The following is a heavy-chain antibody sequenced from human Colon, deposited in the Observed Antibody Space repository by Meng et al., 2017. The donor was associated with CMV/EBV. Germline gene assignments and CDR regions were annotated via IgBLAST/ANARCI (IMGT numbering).Heavy chain of an antibody. CDR1: GSTPSRHHP. D-gene: IGHD5-24*01. CDR2: IHFTGIT. V-gene: IGHV4-30-4*08. CDR3: ARDMQVTDGSLNWFDP. Sequence: GSTPSRHHPWTWIRQPPGKDLEWIGYIHFTGITYSNPSLKSRVTISRDTSKNQFSLKLTSVTAADTAVYYCARDMQVTDGSLNWFDPWGQGTLVTVSS. J-gene: IGHJ5*02.